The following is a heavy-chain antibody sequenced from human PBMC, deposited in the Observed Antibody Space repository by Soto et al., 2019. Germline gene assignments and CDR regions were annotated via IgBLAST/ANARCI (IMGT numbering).Heavy chain of an antibody. CDR3: AHRSRGYAYYFDQ. D-gene: IGHD5-12*01. Sequence: QITLKESGPTLVKPTQTLTLTCSFSGFSLSTRGVGVGWIRQPPGKALEWLALMFWDDDKWYSPSLRSRLTITEDTSKNQVVLTMTYMDPVDTATYYCAHRSRGYAYYFDQWGQGTLVTVSS. CDR1: GFSLSTRGVG. J-gene: IGHJ4*02. CDR2: MFWDDDK. V-gene: IGHV2-5*02.